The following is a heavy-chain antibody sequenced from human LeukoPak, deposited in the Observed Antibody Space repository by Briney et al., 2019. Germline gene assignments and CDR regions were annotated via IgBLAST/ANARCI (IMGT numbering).Heavy chain of an antibody. CDR3: ARVPLDGQTAFDI. D-gene: IGHD2-2*03. V-gene: IGHV3-72*01. CDR1: GFTFSDHY. J-gene: IGHJ3*02. CDR2: TRNKANSYTT. Sequence: TGGSLRLSCAASGFTFSDHYMDWVRQAPGKGLEWVGRTRNKANSYTTEYAASVKGRFTISRDDSRNSLYLQMNSLKTEDTAVYYCARVPLDGQTAFDIWGQGTMVAVSP.